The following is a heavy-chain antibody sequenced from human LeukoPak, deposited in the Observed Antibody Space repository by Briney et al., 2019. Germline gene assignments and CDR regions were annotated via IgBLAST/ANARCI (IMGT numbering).Heavy chain of an antibody. J-gene: IGHJ4*02. CDR1: GYTFTSYY. D-gene: IGHD5-18*01. Sequence: SVKVSCKASGYTFTSYYMHWVRQAPGQGLEWMGRIIPIFGTANYAQKFQGRVTITTDESTSTAYMELSSLSSEDTAVYYCASRGYSYGIFDYWGQGTLVTVSS. CDR2: IIPIFGTA. V-gene: IGHV1-69*05. CDR3: ASRGYSYGIFDY.